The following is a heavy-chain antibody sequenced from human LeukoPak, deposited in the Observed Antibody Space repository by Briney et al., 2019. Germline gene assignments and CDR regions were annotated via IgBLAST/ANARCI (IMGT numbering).Heavy chain of an antibody. CDR1: GGSFSGYY. J-gene: IGHJ6*03. CDR3: ARRPYDYVWGSYPPKNYYYMDV. D-gene: IGHD3-16*02. V-gene: IGHV4-34*01. CDR2: INHSGST. Sequence: SETLYHTCAVYGGSFSGYYWSWIRQPPGKGLEWIGEINHSGSTNYNPSLKSRVTISVDTSKNQFSLKLSSVTAADKAVYYCARRPYDYVWGSYPPKNYYYMDVWGKGTTVTISS.